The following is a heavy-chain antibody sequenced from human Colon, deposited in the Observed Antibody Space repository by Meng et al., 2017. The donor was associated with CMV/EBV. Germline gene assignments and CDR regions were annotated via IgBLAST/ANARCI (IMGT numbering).Heavy chain of an antibody. J-gene: IGHJ4*02. CDR1: AYTFTGYF. D-gene: IGHD1-26*01. Sequence: GLLVRTGGEVNKHGSSVKVSCKTSAYTFTGYFMYWVRQAPGQGLEWLGVINPITCGTNYAQKFQGRVTMTRDTSMNTAYMELSRLRSDDTAVYYCASLSGGDFDYWGQGTLVTVSS. V-gene: IGHV1-2*02. CDR2: INPITCGT. CDR3: ASLSGGDFDY.